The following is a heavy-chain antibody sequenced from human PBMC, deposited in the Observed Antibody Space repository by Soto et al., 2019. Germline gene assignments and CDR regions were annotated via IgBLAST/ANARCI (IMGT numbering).Heavy chain of an antibody. V-gene: IGHV5-10-1*01. CDR2: IDTSNSYS. Sequence: GASLQISCERFSKSSDTQLQTRMRQTPGKNLEWMGRIDTSNSYSNYSPSFQGHVTISVDRSISTAYLQWSRLEASHNAIYYCASRLSGPKEEYNAFYFYGLDVLGNGT. CDR3: ASRLSGPKEEYNAFYFYGLDV. D-gene: IGHD1-1*01. CDR1: SKSSDTQL. J-gene: IGHJ6*04.